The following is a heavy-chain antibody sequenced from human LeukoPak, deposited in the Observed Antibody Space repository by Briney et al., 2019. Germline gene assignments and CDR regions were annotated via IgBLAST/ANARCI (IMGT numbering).Heavy chain of an antibody. V-gene: IGHV1-46*01. D-gene: IGHD4-23*01. J-gene: IGHJ4*02. CDR3: ARARTLRSTVVTGFDY. CDR1: GYTFTSYY. Sequence: SVKVSFKASGYTFTSYYMHWVRQAPGQGLEWMGIINPSGGSTSYAQKFQGRVTMTRDTSTSTVYMELSSLRSEDTAVYYCARARTLRSTVVTGFDYWGQGTLVTVSS. CDR2: INPSGGST.